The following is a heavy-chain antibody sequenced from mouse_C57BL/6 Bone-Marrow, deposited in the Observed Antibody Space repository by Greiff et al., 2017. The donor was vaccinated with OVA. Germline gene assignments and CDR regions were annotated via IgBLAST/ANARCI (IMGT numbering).Heavy chain of an antibody. CDR2: IDPEDGDT. J-gene: IGHJ3*01. V-gene: IGHV14-1*01. Sequence: VQLQQPGAELVKPGASVKLSCKASGYTFTSYYMHWVKQRPEQGLEWIGRIDPEDGDTEYAPKFQGKATMTADTSSNTAYLQLSSLTSEDTAVYYCTTRGGFAYWGQGTLVTVSA. CDR1: GYTFTSYY. CDR3: TTRGGFAY.